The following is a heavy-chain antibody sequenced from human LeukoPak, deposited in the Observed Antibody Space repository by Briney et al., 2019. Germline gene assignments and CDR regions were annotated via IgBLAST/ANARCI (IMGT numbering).Heavy chain of an antibody. CDR3: AKDLRGSSSWYDWFDP. Sequence: GGSLRLSCAASGFTFSSYAMSWVRQAPGKGLEWVSAISGSGGSTYYADSVKGRFTISRDNSKNTLYLQMNSLRAEDTAVYYCAKDLRGSSSWYDWFDPWGQGTLDTVSS. D-gene: IGHD6-13*01. V-gene: IGHV3-23*01. J-gene: IGHJ5*02. CDR1: GFTFSSYA. CDR2: ISGSGGST.